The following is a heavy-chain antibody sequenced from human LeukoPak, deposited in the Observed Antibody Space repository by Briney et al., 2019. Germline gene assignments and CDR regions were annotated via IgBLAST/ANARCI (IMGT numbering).Heavy chain of an antibody. V-gene: IGHV2-5*01. J-gene: IGHJ4*02. D-gene: IGHD4-17*01. Sequence: SGPTLVKPTQTLTLTCSVSGFSLRNSGVGVGWIRQPPGKALEWLGVIYWNDDKRYSPSLKSRLTITKDTSKNQVVLTMTNMDPVDTATYYCAHDGATGTLSWGQGTLVTVSS. CDR3: AHDGATGTLS. CDR2: IYWNDDK. CDR1: GFSLRNSGVG.